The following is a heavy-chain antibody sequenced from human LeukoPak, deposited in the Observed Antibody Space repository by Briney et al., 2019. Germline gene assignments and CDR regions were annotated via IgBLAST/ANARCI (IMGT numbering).Heavy chain of an antibody. V-gene: IGHV3-74*01. D-gene: IGHD6-19*01. CDR3: ARTSSSGLVGGYYFDY. Sequence: GGSLRLSCAASGFTFSSYWMHWVRQAPGKGLVWVSRINSDGSSTSYADSVKGRFTISRGNAKNTLYLQMNSLRAEDTAVYYCARTSSSGLVGGYYFDYWGQGTLVTVSS. CDR2: INSDGSST. J-gene: IGHJ4*02. CDR1: GFTFSSYW.